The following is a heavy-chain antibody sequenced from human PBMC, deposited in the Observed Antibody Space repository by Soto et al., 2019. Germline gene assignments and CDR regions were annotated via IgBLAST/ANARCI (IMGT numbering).Heavy chain of an antibody. CDR1: GFTFSSYG. J-gene: IGHJ4*02. Sequence: LRLSCAASGFTFSSYGMHWVRQAPGKGLEWVAVISYDGSNKYYADSVKGRFTISRDNSKNTLYLQMNSLRAEDTAVYYCAKTFLESFFDYWGQGTLVTVSS. D-gene: IGHD3-3*01. V-gene: IGHV3-30*18. CDR3: AKTFLESFFDY. CDR2: ISYDGSNK.